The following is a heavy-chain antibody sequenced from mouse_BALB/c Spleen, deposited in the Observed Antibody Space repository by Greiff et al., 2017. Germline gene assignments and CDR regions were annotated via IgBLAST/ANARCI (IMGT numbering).Heavy chain of an antibody. V-gene: IGHV1S22*01. Sequence: LLQPGSELVWPGASVMLSCKASGYTFTSYWLHWVKQSPGQGLVWIGNIYPGSGSTNYDEKFKSKATLTVDTSSSTAYMQLSSLTSEDSAVYYCTRGEMITADCLAYWGQRTQVTVS. J-gene: IGHJ3*01. D-gene: IGHD2-4*01. CDR1: GYTFTSYW. CDR3: TRGEMITADCLAY. CDR2: IYPGSGST.